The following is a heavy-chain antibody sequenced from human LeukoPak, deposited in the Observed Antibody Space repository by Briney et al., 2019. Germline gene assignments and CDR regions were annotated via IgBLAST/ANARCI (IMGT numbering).Heavy chain of an antibody. D-gene: IGHD3-22*01. J-gene: IGHJ4*02. Sequence: SETLSLTCAAYGGSFSGYYWSWIRQPPGKGLEWIGEINHSGSTNYNPSLKSRVTISVDASKNQFSLKLSSVTAADTAVYYCARVARDDGSGYYLNSFDYWGQGTLVTVSS. V-gene: IGHV4-34*01. CDR2: INHSGST. CDR1: GGSFSGYY. CDR3: ARVARDDGSGYYLNSFDY.